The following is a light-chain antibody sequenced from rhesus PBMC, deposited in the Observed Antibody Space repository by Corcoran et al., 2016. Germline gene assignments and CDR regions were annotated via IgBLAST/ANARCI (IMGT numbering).Light chain of an antibody. CDR2: GAS. J-gene: IGKJ2*01. CDR3: YQHSSGFS. Sequence: QVILTQSPGTLSLSPGERATLSCRASQSVSSYLAWYQQKPGQAPRLLIYGASSRASGIPERFSGSGSGTDFTLTISSLEPEDVGVYHCYQHSSGFSFGQGTKVEIK. CDR1: QSVSSY. V-gene: IGKV3-10*01.